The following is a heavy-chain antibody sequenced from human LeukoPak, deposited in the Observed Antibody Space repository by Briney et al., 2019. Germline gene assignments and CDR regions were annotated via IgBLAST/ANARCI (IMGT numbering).Heavy chain of an antibody. Sequence: SSETLSLTCAVYGGSFSGYYWSWIRQPPGKGLEWIGEISESGSTNYNPSLKSRVTISVDTSKNQLSLKLSSVTAADTAVYYCAREDYGDYYRLFDYWGQGTLVIVSS. CDR2: ISESGST. J-gene: IGHJ4*02. D-gene: IGHD4-17*01. V-gene: IGHV4-34*01. CDR3: AREDYGDYYRLFDY. CDR1: GGSFSGYY.